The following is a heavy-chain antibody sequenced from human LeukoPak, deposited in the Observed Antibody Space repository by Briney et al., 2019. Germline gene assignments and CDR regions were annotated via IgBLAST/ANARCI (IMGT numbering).Heavy chain of an antibody. J-gene: IGHJ4*02. CDR3: AGAASRVTPPDY. CDR2: INTDGNTT. CDR1: RFTFSSYW. D-gene: IGHD4-23*01. Sequence: PGGSLRLSCAASRFTFSSYWMHWVRQAPGKGLVWVSRINTDGNTTTYADSVKGRFTISRDNAKNTLYLQMNSLRAEDTAVYYCAGAASRVTPPDYWGQGTLVTVSS. V-gene: IGHV3-74*01.